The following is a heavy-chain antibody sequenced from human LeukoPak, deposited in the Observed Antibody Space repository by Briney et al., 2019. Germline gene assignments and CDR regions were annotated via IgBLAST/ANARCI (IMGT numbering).Heavy chain of an antibody. J-gene: IGHJ4*02. CDR2: INHSGST. V-gene: IGHV4-39*07. D-gene: IGHD1-26*01. Sequence: SETLSLTCTVSGGSISSSSYYWGWIRQPPGKGLEWIGEINHSGSTNYNPSLKSRVTISVDTSKNQFSLKLSSVTAADTAVYYCARLVGATNPGGYWGQGTLVTVSS. CDR1: GGSISSSSYY. CDR3: ARLVGATNPGGY.